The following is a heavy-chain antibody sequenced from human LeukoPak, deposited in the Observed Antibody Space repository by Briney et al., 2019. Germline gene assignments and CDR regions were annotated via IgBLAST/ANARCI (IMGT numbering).Heavy chain of an antibody. D-gene: IGHD6-19*01. CDR1: GYTFTSYD. Sequence: ASVKVSCKASGYTFTSYDINWVRQATGQGLEWMRWMNPNSGNTGYAQKFQGRVTMTRNTSISTAYMELSSLRSEDTAVYYCARVPMRYSSHFDYWGQGTLVTVSS. CDR2: MNPNSGNT. J-gene: IGHJ4*02. CDR3: ARVPMRYSSHFDY. V-gene: IGHV1-8*01.